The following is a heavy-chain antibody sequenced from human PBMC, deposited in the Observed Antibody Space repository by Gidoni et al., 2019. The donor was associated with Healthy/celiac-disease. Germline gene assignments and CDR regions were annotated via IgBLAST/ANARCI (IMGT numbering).Heavy chain of an antibody. CDR1: GGSISSGRYY. Sequence: QVQLQESGPGLVKPSQTLSLTCTVSGGSISSGRYYWSWIRQPAGKGLEWIGRIYTSGSTNYNPSLKSRVTISVDTSKNQFSLKLSSVTAADTAVYYCAREGYYDSSDYWGQGTLVTVSS. CDR3: AREGYYDSSDY. J-gene: IGHJ4*02. CDR2: IYTSGST. V-gene: IGHV4-61*02. D-gene: IGHD3-22*01.